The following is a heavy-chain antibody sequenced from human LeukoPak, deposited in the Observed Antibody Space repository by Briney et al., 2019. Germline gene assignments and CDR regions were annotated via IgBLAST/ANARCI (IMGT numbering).Heavy chain of an antibody. CDR3: ARDGGDYYYMDV. Sequence: ASVKVSCKASGYTFTSYYMHWVRQAPGQGLEWMGIINPSGGSTSYAQKFQGRVTMTRDMSTSTVYMELSSLRSEDTAVYYCARDGGDYYYMDVWGKGTTVTISS. CDR1: GYTFTSYY. D-gene: IGHD2-21*01. V-gene: IGHV1-46*01. J-gene: IGHJ6*03. CDR2: INPSGGST.